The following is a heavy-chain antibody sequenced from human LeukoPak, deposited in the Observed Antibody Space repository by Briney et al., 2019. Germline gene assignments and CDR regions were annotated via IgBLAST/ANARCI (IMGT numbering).Heavy chain of an antibody. V-gene: IGHV3-23*01. CDR1: GFTFRSYA. CDR3: AKRSGDYGDYIDY. D-gene: IGHD4-17*01. Sequence: PGGSLRLSCAASGFTFRSYAMSWVRPAPGKGLEWVSGVSGSGGGTYYADSVKGRFTISRDNSKNTLYLQMNSLRAEDTAVYYCAKRSGDYGDYIDYWGQGTLVTVSS. J-gene: IGHJ4*02. CDR2: VSGSGGGT.